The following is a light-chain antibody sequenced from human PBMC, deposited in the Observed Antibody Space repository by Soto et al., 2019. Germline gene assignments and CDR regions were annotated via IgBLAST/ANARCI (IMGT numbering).Light chain of an antibody. CDR2: LNSDGSH. J-gene: IGLJ3*02. CDR1: SGHSSYA. CDR3: QTWGTGIRV. Sequence: QPVLTQSPSASASLGASVKLTCTLSSGHSSYAIAWHQQQPEKGPRYLMKLNSDGSHSKGDGIPDRFSGSSSGAERYLTISILPSADDADYYCQTWGTGIRVFGGGTKLTVL. V-gene: IGLV4-69*01.